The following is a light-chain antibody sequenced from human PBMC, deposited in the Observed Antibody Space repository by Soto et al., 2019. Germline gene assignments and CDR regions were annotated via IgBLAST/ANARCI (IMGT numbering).Light chain of an antibody. V-gene: IGKV2-24*01. Sequence: DIVLTQTPLSSPVPLGQPASISCRSSKGLLHSDETTSLSWLHQRPGQPPRLLIYKISNRFSGVPDRFSGSGAGTDFTLKISRVEAEDVGVYYCMQATQYSPYTFGQGTKLEIK. CDR3: MQATQYSPYT. CDR1: KGLLHSDETTS. CDR2: KIS. J-gene: IGKJ2*01.